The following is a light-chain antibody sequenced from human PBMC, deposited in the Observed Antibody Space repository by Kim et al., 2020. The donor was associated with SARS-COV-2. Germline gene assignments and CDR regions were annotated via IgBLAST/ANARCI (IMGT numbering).Light chain of an antibody. Sequence: GQSITISCIGTGNGVGAYDYVSWYQQYPGKAPKVMIYEVTKRPSGVSVRFSGSKAGNTASLNISGLQAEDEAVYYCCSYTYTTGYVFGSGTKVTVL. CDR3: CSYTYTTGYV. CDR2: EVT. J-gene: IGLJ1*01. CDR1: GNGVGAYDY. V-gene: IGLV2-14*01.